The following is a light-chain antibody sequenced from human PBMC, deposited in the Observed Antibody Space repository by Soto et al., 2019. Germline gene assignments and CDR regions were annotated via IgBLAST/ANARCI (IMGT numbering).Light chain of an antibody. CDR1: SSDVGGYNS. Sequence: QSALTQPASVSGSPGQSIAISCTGTSSDVGGYNSVSWFQQHPGKAPKLIIYDVNDRPSAVSDRFSGSKSGNTASLTISGLQTEDEAEYYCSSFTNRKTYVFGTGTKVTVL. CDR3: SSFTNRKTYV. V-gene: IGLV2-14*01. CDR2: DVN. J-gene: IGLJ1*01.